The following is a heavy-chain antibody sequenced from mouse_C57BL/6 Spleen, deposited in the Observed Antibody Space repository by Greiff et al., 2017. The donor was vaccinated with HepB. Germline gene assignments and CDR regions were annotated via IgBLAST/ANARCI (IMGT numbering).Heavy chain of an antibody. CDR3: ARPHDGYYSYWYFDV. Sequence: VQLKESGGGLVKPGGSLKLSCAASGFTFSDYGMHWVRQAPEKGLEWVAYISSGSSTIYYADTVKGRFTISRDNAKNTLFLQMTSLRSEDTAMYYCARPHDGYYSYWYFDVWGTGTTVTVSS. D-gene: IGHD2-3*01. J-gene: IGHJ1*03. CDR1: GFTFSDYG. CDR2: ISSGSSTI. V-gene: IGHV5-17*01.